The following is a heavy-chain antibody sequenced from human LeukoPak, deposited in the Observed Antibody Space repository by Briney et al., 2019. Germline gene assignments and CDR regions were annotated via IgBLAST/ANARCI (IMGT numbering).Heavy chain of an antibody. V-gene: IGHV3-30*18. CDR1: GFTFSSYG. J-gene: IGHJ4*02. D-gene: IGHD2-2*01. Sequence: PGGSLRLSCAASGFTFSSYGMHWVRQPPAKGLEWVAVISYDGSNKYYADSVKGRFTISRDNSKNTLYLQMNSLRAEDTAVYYCAKALPRYCSSTSCYPQLFDYWGQGTLVTVSS. CDR2: ISYDGSNK. CDR3: AKALPRYCSSTSCYPQLFDY.